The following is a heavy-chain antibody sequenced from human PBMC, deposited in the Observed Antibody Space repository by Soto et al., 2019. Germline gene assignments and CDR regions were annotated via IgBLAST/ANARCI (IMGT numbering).Heavy chain of an antibody. D-gene: IGHD3-22*01. J-gene: IGHJ3*01. CDR1: GGTFSAYR. V-gene: IGHV1-69*02. CDR2: IIPILDIT. CDR3: ANGADSSGSESAFDL. Sequence: QVQLVQSGAEVKKPGSSVKVSCKTSGGTFSAYRFNWVRQAPGQGLEWMGRIIPILDITDYSQNFQGRVTITADKSTNTAYMDLTSLRSEDTAMYFCANGADSSGSESAFDLWGQGTLITDSS.